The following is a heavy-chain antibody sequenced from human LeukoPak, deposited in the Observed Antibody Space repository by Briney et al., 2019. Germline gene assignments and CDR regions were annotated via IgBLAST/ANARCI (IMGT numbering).Heavy chain of an antibody. CDR1: GFTFSSYW. V-gene: IGHV3-74*01. D-gene: IGHD5-18*01. J-gene: IGHJ4*02. CDR3: ARSQQGYSYGLN. CDR2: INSDESTT. Sequence: GGSLRLSCAASGFTFSSYWMHWVRQAPGKGLVWVSRINSDESTTGYADSVKGRFTISRDNAKNTVYLQMNNLRAEDTAVYYCARSQQGYSYGLNWGQGTLVTVSS.